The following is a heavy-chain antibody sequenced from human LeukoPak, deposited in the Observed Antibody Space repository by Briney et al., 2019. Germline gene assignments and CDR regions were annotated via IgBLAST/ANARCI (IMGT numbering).Heavy chain of an antibody. CDR1: GYTFTGYY. Sequence: ASVKVSCKASGYTFTGYYMHWVRQAPGQGLEWMGRINPNSGGTNYAQKFQGRVTMTRDTSISTAYMELSRLRSDDTAVYYCASLGYCSGGSCYSLRAFDIWGQGTMVTASS. D-gene: IGHD2-15*01. CDR3: ASLGYCSGGSCYSLRAFDI. J-gene: IGHJ3*02. V-gene: IGHV1-2*06. CDR2: INPNSGGT.